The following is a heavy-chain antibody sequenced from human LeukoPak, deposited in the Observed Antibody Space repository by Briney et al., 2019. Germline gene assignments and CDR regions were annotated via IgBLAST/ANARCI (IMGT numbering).Heavy chain of an antibody. CDR2: TRNKANSYTT. CDR3: AREINPYSSGWYGNYFDY. D-gene: IGHD6-19*01. J-gene: IGHJ4*02. CDR1: GFTFSDHY. Sequence: PGGSLRLSCAASGFTFSDHYMDWVRQAPGKGLEWVGRTRNKANSYTTEYAASGRGRFTISRDDSKNSLYLQMNSLKTEDTAVYYCAREINPYSSGWYGNYFDYWGQGTLVTVSS. V-gene: IGHV3-72*01.